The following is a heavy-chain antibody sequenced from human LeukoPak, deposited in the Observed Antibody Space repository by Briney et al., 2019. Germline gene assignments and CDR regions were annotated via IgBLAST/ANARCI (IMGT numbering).Heavy chain of an antibody. CDR1: GYTLTELS. Sequence: SXXVSXKVSGYTLTELSMXWVRQAPXXGXXWMGDFDPEDGETIYAQKFQGRVTMTEDTSTDTAYMELSSLRSEDTAVYYCASEEFSGAFDIWGQGTMVTVSS. D-gene: IGHD3-16*02. J-gene: IGHJ3*02. CDR2: FDPEDGET. V-gene: IGHV1-24*01. CDR3: ASEEFSGAFDI.